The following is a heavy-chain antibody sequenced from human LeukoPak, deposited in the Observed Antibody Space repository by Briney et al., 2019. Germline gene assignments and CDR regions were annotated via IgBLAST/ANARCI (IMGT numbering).Heavy chain of an antibody. CDR3: TTDYGGNSEDYYYGMDV. D-gene: IGHD4-23*01. J-gene: IGHJ6*02. CDR2: IKSKTDGGTT. Sequence: GGSLRLSCAASGFTFSNAWMSWVRQAPGKGLEWVGRIKSKTDGGTTDYAAPMKGRFTISRDDSKNTLYLQMNSLKTEDTAVYYCTTDYGGNSEDYYYGMDVWGQGTTVTVSS. CDR1: GFTFSNAW. V-gene: IGHV3-15*01.